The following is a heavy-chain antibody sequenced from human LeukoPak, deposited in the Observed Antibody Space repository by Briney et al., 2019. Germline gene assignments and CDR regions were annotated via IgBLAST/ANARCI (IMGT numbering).Heavy chain of an antibody. V-gene: IGHV1-24*01. CDR2: SDPEDGET. Sequence: ASVKVSCKVSGYTLTELSMHWVRQAPGKGLEWMGGSDPEDGETIYAQKFQGRVTMTEDTSTDTAYMELSSLRSEDTAVYYCATATQAIYGSGSPFDYWGQGTLVTVSS. CDR3: ATATQAIYGSGSPFDY. J-gene: IGHJ4*02. CDR1: GYTLTELS. D-gene: IGHD3-10*01.